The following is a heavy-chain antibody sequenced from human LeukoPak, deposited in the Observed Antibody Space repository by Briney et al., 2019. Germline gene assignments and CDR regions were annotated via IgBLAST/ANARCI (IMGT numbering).Heavy chain of an antibody. J-gene: IGHJ4*02. V-gene: IGHV3-7*01. CDR3: ARDPPYYDSSGYYYDY. CDR2: IKRDESEQ. CDR1: GFTFSNYW. D-gene: IGHD3-22*01. Sequence: GGSLRLSCAASGFTFSNYWMSWVRQAPGKGLEWVADIKRDESEQHYVDSVKGRFTISRDNAKNSLYLQMNSLRAEDTAVYYCARDPPYYDSSGYYYDYWGQGALVTVSS.